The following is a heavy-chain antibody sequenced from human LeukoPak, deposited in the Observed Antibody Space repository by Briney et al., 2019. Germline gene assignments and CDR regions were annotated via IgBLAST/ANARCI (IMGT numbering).Heavy chain of an antibody. CDR1: GYTFTSYG. J-gene: IGHJ3*02. CDR3: ARWVVVVPAAALDAFDI. Sequence: ASVKVSCKGSGYTFTSYGISWVRQAPGQGLEWMGWISAYNGNTNYAQKLQGRVTMTTDTSTSTAYMELRSLRSDDTAVYYCARWVVVVPAAALDAFDIWGQGTMVTVSS. CDR2: ISAYNGNT. D-gene: IGHD2-2*01. V-gene: IGHV1-18*01.